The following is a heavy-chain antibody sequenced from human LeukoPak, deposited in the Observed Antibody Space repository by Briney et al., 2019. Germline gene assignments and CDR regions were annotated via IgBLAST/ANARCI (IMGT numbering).Heavy chain of an antibody. CDR2: ISGSGGRT. CDR1: GFTFSSYA. V-gene: IGHV3-23*01. J-gene: IGHJ6*03. D-gene: IGHD3-10*01. CDR3: AKAPGSYYYGSGPNYYYMDV. Sequence: GGSLRLSCAASGFTFSSYAMSWVRQAPGKGLEWVSAISGSGGRTYYADSVKGRLTISRDNSKNTLYLQMNSLRAEDTAVYYCAKAPGSYYYGSGPNYYYMDVWGKGTTVTVSS.